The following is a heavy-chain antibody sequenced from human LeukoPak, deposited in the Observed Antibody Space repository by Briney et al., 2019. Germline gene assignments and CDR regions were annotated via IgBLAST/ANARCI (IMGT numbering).Heavy chain of an antibody. CDR1: GYSFTSYW. V-gene: IGHV5-51*01. Sequence: RAGESLQISCKGSGYSFTSYWIGWVRQMPGKGLEWMGIIYPSDSDTQYSPSFQGQVTFSADKSFSTAYLQWSSLKASDTAIYYRATSFDTSGSDAFDIWGQGTMVTVSS. D-gene: IGHD3-22*01. J-gene: IGHJ3*02. CDR3: ATSFDTSGSDAFDI. CDR2: IYPSDSDT.